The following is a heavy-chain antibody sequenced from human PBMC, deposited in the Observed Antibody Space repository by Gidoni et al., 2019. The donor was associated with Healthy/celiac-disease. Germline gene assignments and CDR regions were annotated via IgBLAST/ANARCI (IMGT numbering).Heavy chain of an antibody. CDR2: IWYDGINK. CDR3: ARVGYYGSGSYYKFDY. Sequence: QVQLVESGGGVVQPGRSLRLSCAASGFTFSSYGMHWVRQAPGKGLEWVAVIWYDGINKYYADSVKGRFTISRDNSKNTLYLQMNSLRAEDTAVYYCARVGYYGSGSYYKFDYWGQGTLVTVSS. CDR1: GFTFSSYG. D-gene: IGHD3-10*01. V-gene: IGHV3-33*01. J-gene: IGHJ4*02.